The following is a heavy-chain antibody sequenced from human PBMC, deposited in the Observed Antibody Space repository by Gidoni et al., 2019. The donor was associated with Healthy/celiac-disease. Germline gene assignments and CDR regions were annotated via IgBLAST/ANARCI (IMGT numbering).Heavy chain of an antibody. CDR3: AKETVPAAAFDY. J-gene: IGHJ4*02. CDR2: ISWNSGSI. D-gene: IGHD2-2*01. V-gene: IGHV3-9*01. CDR1: GFTFDDYA. Sequence: EVQLVESGGGLVQPGRSLRLSCAASGFTFDDYAMHWVRQAPGKGLEWVSGISWNSGSIGYADSVKGRFTISRDNAKNSLYLQMNSLRAEDTALYYCAKETVPAAAFDYWGQGTLVTVSS.